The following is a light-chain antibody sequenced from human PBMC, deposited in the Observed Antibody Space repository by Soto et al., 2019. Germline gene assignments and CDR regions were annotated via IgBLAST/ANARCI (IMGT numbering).Light chain of an antibody. V-gene: IGKV3-15*01. Sequence: IVMTQSPATLSVSPGERATLSCRASQSVGRSLAWYQQKPGQAPRLLIYGTSARATGIPATFSGSGSGTEFTLTISNLQSEDFAIYYCQQYDNWPSVTFGGGTKVEIK. CDR2: GTS. CDR1: QSVGRS. J-gene: IGKJ4*01. CDR3: QQYDNWPSVT.